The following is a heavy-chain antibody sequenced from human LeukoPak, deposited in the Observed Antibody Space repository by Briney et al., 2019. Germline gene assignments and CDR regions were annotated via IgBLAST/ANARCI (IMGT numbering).Heavy chain of an antibody. V-gene: IGHV4-30-4*01. CDR2: IYYSGST. Sequence: SETLSLTCTVSGGSISSGDYYWRWIRQPPGKGLEWIGYIYYSGSTYYNPSLKSRVTISVDTSKNQFSLKLNSVTAADTAVYYCATVATTYYFDYWGQGTLVTVSS. CDR1: GGSISSGDYY. CDR3: ATVATTYYFDY. D-gene: IGHD5-12*01. J-gene: IGHJ4*02.